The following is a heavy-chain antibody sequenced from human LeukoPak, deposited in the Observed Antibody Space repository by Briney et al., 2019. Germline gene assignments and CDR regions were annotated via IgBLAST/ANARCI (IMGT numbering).Heavy chain of an antibody. CDR3: ARVYYYGSGSYYYFDY. CDR1: GYTFTSYD. V-gene: IGHV1-8*01. CDR2: MNPNSGNT. D-gene: IGHD3-10*01. Sequence: ASVKVSCKASGYTFTSYDINWVRQATGQGLEWMGWMNPNSGNTGYAQKFQGRVTMTRNTSISTAYMELNSLRSEDTAVYYCARVYYYGSGSYYYFDYWGQGTLVTVSS. J-gene: IGHJ4*02.